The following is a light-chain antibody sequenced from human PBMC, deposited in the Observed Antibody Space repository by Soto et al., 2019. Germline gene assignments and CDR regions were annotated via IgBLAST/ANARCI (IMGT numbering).Light chain of an antibody. CDR2: KAS. J-gene: IGKJ2*01. Sequence: DIQMTQSPSTLSASVGDRVTITCRASQTISIWLAWYQQKPGKAPKLLIYKASSLESGVPSRFSGSGSGTEFTLTITSLQPDDCATYYCQQYNSYPYTFGQGTKLEIK. V-gene: IGKV1-5*03. CDR3: QQYNSYPYT. CDR1: QTISIW.